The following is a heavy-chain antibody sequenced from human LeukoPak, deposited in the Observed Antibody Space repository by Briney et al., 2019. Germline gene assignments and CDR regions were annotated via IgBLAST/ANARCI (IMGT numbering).Heavy chain of an antibody. CDR1: GFTFSSHW. J-gene: IGHJ4*02. Sequence: TGGSLRLSCAASGFTFSSHWMSWVRQAPRKGPEWVGNIKEDGSEKNYVYSVKGRFTISRDNAKNSLYLQMSSLRAEDTAMYYCATDRQLAYWGQGTLVTVSS. CDR3: ATDRQLAY. D-gene: IGHD6-13*01. V-gene: IGHV3-7*04. CDR2: IKEDGSEK.